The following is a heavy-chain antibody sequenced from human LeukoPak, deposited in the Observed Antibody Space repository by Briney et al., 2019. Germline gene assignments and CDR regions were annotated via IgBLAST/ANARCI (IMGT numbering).Heavy chain of an antibody. CDR2: INRGGST. CDR3: ARNGIIDAFDV. Sequence: SETLSLTCTVSGGSISSYYWSWIRQPPGKGLEWIGEINRGGSTNYSPSLKSRVTISVDTSKSQFSLKLTSVTAADTAVYYCARNGIIDAFDVWGQGTLVIVSS. V-gene: IGHV4-34*01. CDR1: GGSISSYY. D-gene: IGHD1-26*01. J-gene: IGHJ3*01.